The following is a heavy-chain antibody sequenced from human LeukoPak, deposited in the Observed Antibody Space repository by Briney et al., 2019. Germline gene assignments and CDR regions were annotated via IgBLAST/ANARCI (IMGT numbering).Heavy chain of an antibody. J-gene: IGHJ3*02. V-gene: IGHV4-30-2*01. Sequence: SETLSLTCAVSGGSISSGGYSWSWIRQPPGKGPEWIGYIYHSGSTYYNPSLKSRVTISVDRSKNQFSLKLSSVTAADTAVYYCARTSIAARRANAFDIWGQGTMVTVSS. CDR3: ARTSIAARRANAFDI. CDR2: IYHSGST. D-gene: IGHD6-6*01. CDR1: GGSISSGGYS.